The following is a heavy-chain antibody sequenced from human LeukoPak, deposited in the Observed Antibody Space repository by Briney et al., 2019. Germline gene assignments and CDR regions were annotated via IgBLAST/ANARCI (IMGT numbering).Heavy chain of an antibody. Sequence: GASVKVSCKPSGYTFTGYYMHWVRQAPGQGLEWMGWISAYNGNTNYAQKLQGRVTMTTDTSTSTAYMELRSLRSDDTAVYYCARASYYYGSGRPPMDFDYWGQGTLVTVSS. V-gene: IGHV1-18*04. D-gene: IGHD3-10*01. CDR3: ARASYYYGSGRPPMDFDY. CDR2: ISAYNGNT. CDR1: GYTFTGYY. J-gene: IGHJ4*02.